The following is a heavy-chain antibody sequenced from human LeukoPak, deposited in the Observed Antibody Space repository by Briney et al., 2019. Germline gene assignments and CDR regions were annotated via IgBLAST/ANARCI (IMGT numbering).Heavy chain of an antibody. J-gene: IGHJ3*02. CDR3: AGLRTAAGTLSAFDI. CDR2: LYYSGST. D-gene: IGHD6-13*01. V-gene: IGHV4-59*01. Sequence: PSETLSLTCTVSGGSISSYYWSWIRQPPGKGLEWIGFLYYSGSTNYNPSLKSRVTISVDTSKNQFSLKLSSVTAADTAVYYCAGLRTAAGTLSAFDIWGQGIMVTVSS. CDR1: GGSISSYY.